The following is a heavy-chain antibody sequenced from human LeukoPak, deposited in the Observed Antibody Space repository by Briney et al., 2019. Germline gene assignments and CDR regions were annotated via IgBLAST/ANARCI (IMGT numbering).Heavy chain of an antibody. D-gene: IGHD1-26*01. V-gene: IGHV3-21*01. CDR1: GFTFTNYD. CDR2: ISSSSSYI. Sequence: PGGSLRLSCAASGFTFTNYDMSWVRQAPGKGLEWVSSISSSSSYIYYADSVKGRFTISRDNAKNSLYLQMNSLRAEDTAVYYCARERSIGSLDYWGQGTLVTVSS. J-gene: IGHJ4*02. CDR3: ARERSIGSLDY.